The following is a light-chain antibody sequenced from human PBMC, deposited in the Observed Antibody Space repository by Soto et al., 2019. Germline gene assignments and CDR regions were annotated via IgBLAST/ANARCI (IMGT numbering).Light chain of an antibody. CDR1: SSDVGGYNF. CDR2: EVS. CDR3: SSDAGSGIYV. V-gene: IGLV2-8*01. Sequence: ALTQPPSASGSPGQSVTISCTGTSSDVGGYNFVSWYQQHPGKSPKLMIYEVSKRPSGVPDRFSGSKSGNTASLTVSGLQAEDDADYHCSSDAGSGIYVFGTGTKVTVL. J-gene: IGLJ1*01.